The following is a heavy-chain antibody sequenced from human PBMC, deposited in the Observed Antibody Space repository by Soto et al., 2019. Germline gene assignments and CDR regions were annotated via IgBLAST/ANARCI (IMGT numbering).Heavy chain of an antibody. CDR1: GDSVSSNSAA. CDR2: TYYRSKWYN. D-gene: IGHD3-16*02. V-gene: IGHV6-1*01. J-gene: IGHJ3*02. CDR3: ARATPGVYVWGSYRSDAFDI. Sequence: SQTLSLTCVISGDSVSSNSAAWNWIRQSPSRGLEWLGRTYYRSKWYNDYAVSVKSRITINPDTSKNQFSLQLNSVTPEDTAVYCCARATPGVYVWGSYRSDAFDIWGQGTMVTVSS.